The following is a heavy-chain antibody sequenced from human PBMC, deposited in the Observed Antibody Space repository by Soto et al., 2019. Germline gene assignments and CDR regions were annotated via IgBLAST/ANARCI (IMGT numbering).Heavy chain of an antibody. CDR3: AREYSNSPEAFDS. J-gene: IGHJ4*02. D-gene: IGHD1-26*01. CDR1: GGSVNSDNYY. V-gene: IGHV4-61*01. CDR2: IYYTGRT. Sequence: SETLSLTCTVSGGSVNSDNYYWSWILQPPGKGLEWIGYIYYTGRTNYNPSLMSRVTISLDASRNQFSLKLSSVTAADTAVFYCAREYSNSPEAFDSWGQGTLVTVSS.